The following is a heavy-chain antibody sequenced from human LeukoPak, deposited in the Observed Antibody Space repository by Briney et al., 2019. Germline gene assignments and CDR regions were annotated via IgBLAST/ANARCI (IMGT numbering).Heavy chain of an antibody. CDR3: ARIGYSSSSFDY. J-gene: IGHJ4*02. CDR2: ISSTYTT. V-gene: IGHV3-48*01. D-gene: IGHD6-6*01. CDR1: GFTFSSYS. Sequence: GGSLRLSCAASGFTFSSYSMNWVRQAPGKGLEWVSYISSTYTTYYADSVKGRFTISRDNAKNSLYLQMNSLRADDTATYHCARIGYSSSSFDYWGQGTQVTVSS.